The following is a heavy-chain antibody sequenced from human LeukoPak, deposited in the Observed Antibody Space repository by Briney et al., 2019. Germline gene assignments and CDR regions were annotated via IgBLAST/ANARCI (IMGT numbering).Heavy chain of an antibody. CDR2: IIPIFGTA. Sequence: PVKVSCKASGGTFSSYAISWVRQAPGQGLEWMGGIIPIFGTANYAQKFQGRVTITTDGSTSTAYMELSSLRSEDTAVYYCARTYDFLTFDYWGQGTLVTVSS. CDR3: ARTYDFLTFDY. CDR1: GGTFSSYA. V-gene: IGHV1-69*05. J-gene: IGHJ4*02. D-gene: IGHD3-3*01.